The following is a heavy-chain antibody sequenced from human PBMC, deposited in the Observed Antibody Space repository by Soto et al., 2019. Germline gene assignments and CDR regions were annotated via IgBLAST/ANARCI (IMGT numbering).Heavy chain of an antibody. V-gene: IGHV3-30*18. CDR2: ISYDGSNK. D-gene: IGHD3-3*01. CDR1: GFTFSSYG. CDR3: AKDSWSGYSPWSYYYYYYGMDV. J-gene: IGHJ6*02. Sequence: PGGSLRLSCAAPGFTFSSYGMHWVRQAPGKGLEWVAVISYDGSNKYYADSVEGRFTISRDNSKNTLYLQMNSLRAEDTAVYYCAKDSWSGYSPWSYYYYYYGMDVWGQGTTVTVSS.